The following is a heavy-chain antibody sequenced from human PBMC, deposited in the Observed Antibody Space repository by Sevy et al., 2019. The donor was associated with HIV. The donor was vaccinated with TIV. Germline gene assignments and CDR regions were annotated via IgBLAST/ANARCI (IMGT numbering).Heavy chain of an antibody. CDR1: GFTFSSYW. J-gene: IGHJ5*02. D-gene: IGHD2-2*01. Sequence: GGSLRLSCAASGFTFSSYWMHWVRQAPGKGLVWVSRINSDGSSTSYADSVKGRFTISRDNAKNTLYLQMNSLRAEETSVYYCSSGVAMRFRFDPWGQGTLVTVSS. V-gene: IGHV3-74*01. CDR3: SSGVAMRFRFDP. CDR2: INSDGSST.